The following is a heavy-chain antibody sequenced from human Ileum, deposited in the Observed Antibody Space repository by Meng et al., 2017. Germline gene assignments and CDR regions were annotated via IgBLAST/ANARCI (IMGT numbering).Heavy chain of an antibody. D-gene: IGHD1-26*01. CDR2: IHYSGST. Sequence: QLQLMQWGAGMLKPSETRSLPCNVYGDSFTDYYWNWIRQPPGKGLEWIGEIHYSGSTNYNPSLESRVTISEDTSRKQFSLRLSSVTAADTAVYYCARRIRGGSYLGWGQGTLVTVSS. CDR1: GDSFTDYY. J-gene: IGHJ4*02. V-gene: IGHV4-34*01. CDR3: ARRIRGGSYLG.